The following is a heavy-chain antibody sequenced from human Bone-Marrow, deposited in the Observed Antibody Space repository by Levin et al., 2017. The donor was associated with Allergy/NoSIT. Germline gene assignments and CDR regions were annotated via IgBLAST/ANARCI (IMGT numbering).Heavy chain of an antibody. CDR1: GDSVSSNSAA. CDR2: TYYRSQWHQ. D-gene: IGHD3-9*01. Sequence: KSSETLSLTCAISGDSVSSNSAAWNWIRQSPLGGLEWLGRTYYRSQWHQDYADSLEGRIIINSDTSKNQFSLHLNSATPDDTAVYYCARDRDFDLLTGFSQFYFDYWGQGTLVTVSS. J-gene: IGHJ4*02. V-gene: IGHV6-1*01. CDR3: ARDRDFDLLTGFSQFYFDY.